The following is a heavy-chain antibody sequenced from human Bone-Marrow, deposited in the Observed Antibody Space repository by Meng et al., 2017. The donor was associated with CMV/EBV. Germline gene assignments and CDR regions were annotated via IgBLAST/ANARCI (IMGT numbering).Heavy chain of an antibody. D-gene: IGHD3-3*01. J-gene: IGHJ4*02. Sequence: GSLRLSCTVSGGSITGYYWSWIRQPPGKGLEWIGYIYYSGSTNYNPSLKSRVTISVDTSKNQFSLKLSSVTAADTAVYYCARLWSGYYRAFFGYWGQGTLVTVSS. CDR2: IYYSGST. CDR1: GGSITGYY. CDR3: ARLWSGYYRAFFGY. V-gene: IGHV4-59*12.